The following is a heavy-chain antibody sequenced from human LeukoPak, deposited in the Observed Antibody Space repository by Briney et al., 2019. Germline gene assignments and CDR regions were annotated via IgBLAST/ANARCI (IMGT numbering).Heavy chain of an antibody. CDR3: AREDGVLPPDY. Sequence: GGSLRLSCAASGFTFSSYSMNWVRQAPGKGLEWVSSISSSSSYIYYADSVKGRFTISRDNAKNSLYLQMNSLRAEDTAVYYCAREDGVLPPDYWGQGTLVTVSS. J-gene: IGHJ4*02. CDR2: ISSSSSYI. D-gene: IGHD2/OR15-2a*01. V-gene: IGHV3-21*01. CDR1: GFTFSSYS.